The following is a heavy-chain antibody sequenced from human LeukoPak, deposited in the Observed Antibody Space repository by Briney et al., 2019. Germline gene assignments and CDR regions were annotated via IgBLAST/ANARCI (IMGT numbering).Heavy chain of an antibody. V-gene: IGHV3-23*01. J-gene: IGHJ4*02. D-gene: IGHD3-10*01. CDR1: GFTFNNYA. CDR2: ISGGGST. Sequence: GGSLRLSCAASGFTFNNYAMTWVRQAPGKGLEWVSAISGGGSTYYADSVKGRFTISRDNSKNTLYLQMNSLRAEDTAVYYCAKDRPLYGSGSYPDYWGQGTLVTVSS. CDR3: AKDRPLYGSGSYPDY.